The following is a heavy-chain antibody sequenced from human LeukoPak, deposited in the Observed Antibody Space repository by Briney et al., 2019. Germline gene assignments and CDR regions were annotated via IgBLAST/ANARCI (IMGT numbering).Heavy chain of an antibody. D-gene: IGHD3-22*01. CDR3: AKDRYYDSSGSLDY. J-gene: IGHJ4*02. Sequence: GGSLRLSCAASGFTFSSYAMSWVRQAPGKGLEWVSGISWNSGSIGYADSVKGRFTISRDNAKNSLYLQMNSLRAEDMALYYCAKDRYYDSSGSLDYWGQGTLVTVSS. CDR1: GFTFSSYA. V-gene: IGHV3-9*03. CDR2: ISWNSGSI.